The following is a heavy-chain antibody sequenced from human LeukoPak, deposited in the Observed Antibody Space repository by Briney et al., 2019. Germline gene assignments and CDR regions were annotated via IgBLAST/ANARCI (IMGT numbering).Heavy chain of an antibody. Sequence: GGSLRLSGAASGFTFSSYAMSWVRQAPGKGLEWVSAISGSGGSTYYADSAKGRFTISRDNSKNTLYLQMNSLRAEDTAVYYCAKSTDNELELLLDYWGQGTLVTVS. D-gene: IGHD1-7*01. CDR3: AKSTDNELELLLDY. J-gene: IGHJ4*02. CDR2: ISGSGGST. V-gene: IGHV3-23*01. CDR1: GFTFSSYA.